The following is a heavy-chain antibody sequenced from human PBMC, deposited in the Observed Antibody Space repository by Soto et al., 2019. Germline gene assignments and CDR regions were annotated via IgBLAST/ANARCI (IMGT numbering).Heavy chain of an antibody. J-gene: IGHJ6*02. V-gene: IGHV3-66*01. CDR3: ARDHPNHIAAAGNYGMDV. Sequence: GGSLRLSCAASGFTFSSYSMNWVRQAPGKGLEWVSVIYSGGSTYYADSVKGRFTISRDNSKNTLYLQMNSLRAEDTAVYYCARDHPNHIAAAGNYGMDVWGQGTTVTVSS. CDR1: GFTFSSYS. CDR2: IYSGGST. D-gene: IGHD6-13*01.